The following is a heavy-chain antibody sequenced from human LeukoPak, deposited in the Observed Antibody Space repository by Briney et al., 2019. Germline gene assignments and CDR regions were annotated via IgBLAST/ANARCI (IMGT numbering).Heavy chain of an antibody. V-gene: IGHV3-21*01. J-gene: IGHJ4*02. Sequence: GGPLRLSCAASGFTFSILDMNWVRQAPGKGLEWVSSISSSSSYIYYADSVKGRFTISRDNSKNTLYLQMNSLRAEDTAVYYCAKDPVDYSNYSDYFDYWGQGTLVTVSS. CDR2: ISSSSSYI. D-gene: IGHD4-11*01. CDR1: GFTFSILD. CDR3: AKDPVDYSNYSDYFDY.